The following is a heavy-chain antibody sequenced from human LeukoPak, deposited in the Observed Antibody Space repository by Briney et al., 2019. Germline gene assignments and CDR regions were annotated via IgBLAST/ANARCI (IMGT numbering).Heavy chain of an antibody. J-gene: IGHJ3*02. CDR2: INPNSGGT. D-gene: IGHD3-22*01. V-gene: IGHV1-2*02. CDR3: AREHSSVYYFDAFDI. Sequence: ASVKVSCKASGYTFTGYYMHWVRRAPGQGPEWMGWINPNSGGTNHAQKFQGRVTMTRDTSISTAYMELSRLRSDDTAVYYCAREHSSVYYFDAFDIWGQGTMVTVSS. CDR1: GYTFTGYY.